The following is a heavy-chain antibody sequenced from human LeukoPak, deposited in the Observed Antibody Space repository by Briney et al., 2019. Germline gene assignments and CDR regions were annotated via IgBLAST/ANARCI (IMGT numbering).Heavy chain of an antibody. CDR3: ARDRVYYDFWSGYIDY. D-gene: IGHD3-3*01. Sequence: GGSLRLSCAASGFTFSSYAMHWVRQAPGKGLEWVSSISSSSSYIYYADSVKGRFTISRDNAKNSLYLQMNSLRAEDTAVYYCARDRVYYDFWSGYIDYWGQGTLVTVSS. V-gene: IGHV3-21*01. CDR2: ISSSSSYI. J-gene: IGHJ4*02. CDR1: GFTFSSYA.